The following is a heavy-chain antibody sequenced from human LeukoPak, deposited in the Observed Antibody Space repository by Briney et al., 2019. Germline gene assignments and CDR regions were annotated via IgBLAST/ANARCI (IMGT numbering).Heavy chain of an antibody. CDR3: ARDGRTIAARPDYFDY. V-gene: IGHV3-11*01. J-gene: IGHJ4*02. CDR1: GFTFSDYY. D-gene: IGHD6-6*01. CDR2: ISSSGSTI. Sequence: KPGGSLRLSCAASGFTFSDYYMSWIRQAPGKGLEWVSYISSSGSTIYYADSVNGRFTISRDNAKNSLYLQMNSLRAEDTPVYYCARDGRTIAARPDYFDYWGQGTLVTVSS.